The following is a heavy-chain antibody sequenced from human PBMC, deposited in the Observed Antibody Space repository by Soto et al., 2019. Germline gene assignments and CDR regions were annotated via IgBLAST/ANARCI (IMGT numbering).Heavy chain of an antibody. CDR1: GFTFSSYW. J-gene: IGHJ4*02. CDR2: INSDGSST. Sequence: EVQLVESGGGLVQPGGSLRLSCAASGFTFSSYWMHWVRQAPGKGLVWVSRINSDGSSTSYADSVKGRFTISRDNAKKTLYQQTHSLRGEHAGVYYCARDDWGDPFDYWGQGTLVTVSS. CDR3: ARDDWGDPFDY. D-gene: IGHD4-17*01. V-gene: IGHV3-74*01.